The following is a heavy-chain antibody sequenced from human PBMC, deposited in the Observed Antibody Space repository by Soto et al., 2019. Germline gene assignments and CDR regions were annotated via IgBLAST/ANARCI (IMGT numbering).Heavy chain of an antibody. Sequence: QVQLVQSGAEVRKPWSSVKVSCKASGGTFSSFAISWVRQAPGQGLEWMGGIIPIFATTNYAQKFQGRVTITADESTSTADMELGSLRSEDTAVYYCARVRDVVVVPDYGMDVWGQGTTVTVSS. CDR1: GGTFSSFA. J-gene: IGHJ6*02. V-gene: IGHV1-69*01. D-gene: IGHD2-2*01. CDR3: ARVRDVVVVPDYGMDV. CDR2: IIPIFATT.